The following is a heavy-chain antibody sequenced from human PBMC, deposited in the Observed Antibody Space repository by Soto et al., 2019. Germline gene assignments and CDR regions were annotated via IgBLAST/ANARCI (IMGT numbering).Heavy chain of an antibody. CDR3: ARDPERDFGGYYGMDV. V-gene: IGHV1-69*13. D-gene: IGHD3-3*01. J-gene: IGHJ6*02. Sequence: ASVKVSCKASGGTFSSYAISWVRQAPGQGLEWMGGIIPIFGTANYAQKFQGRVTITADESTSTAYMELSSLRSEDTAVYYCARDPERDFGGYYGMDVWGQGTTVTVSS. CDR2: IIPIFGTA. CDR1: GGTFSSYA.